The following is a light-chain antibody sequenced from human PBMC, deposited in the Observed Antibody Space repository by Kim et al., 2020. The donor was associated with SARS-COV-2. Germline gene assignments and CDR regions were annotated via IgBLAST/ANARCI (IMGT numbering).Light chain of an antibody. CDR1: ALPKQY. J-gene: IGLJ1*01. CDR3: QSADSSGTHV. CDR2: KDS. Sequence: VSPGQTARITCSGDALPKQYAYWYQQKPGQAPVLVIYKDSERPSGIPERFSGSSSGTTVTLIISGVQAEDEADYYCQSADSSGTHVFGTGTKVTVL. V-gene: IGLV3-25*03.